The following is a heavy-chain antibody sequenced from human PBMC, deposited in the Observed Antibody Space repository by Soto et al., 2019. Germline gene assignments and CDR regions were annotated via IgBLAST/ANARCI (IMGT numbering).Heavy chain of an antibody. D-gene: IGHD5-12*01. V-gene: IGHV3-30*03. CDR1: GFTFSSYG. J-gene: IGHJ4*02. CDR3: ARAKDGDGYNSLFDF. Sequence: QVQLVESGGDVVQPGRSLRLSCAASGFTFSSYGMHWVRQAPGKGLEWVAVISYDGSNTYHADSVKGRFTISRDNSRNTLYLQTNSLRAEDTAVYFCARAKDGDGYNSLFDFWGQGTLVTVSS. CDR2: ISYDGSNT.